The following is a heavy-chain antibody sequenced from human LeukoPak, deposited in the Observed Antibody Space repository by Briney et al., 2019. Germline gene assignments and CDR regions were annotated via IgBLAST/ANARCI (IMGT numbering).Heavy chain of an antibody. D-gene: IGHD2-15*01. Sequence: PSETLSLTCAVYGGSFNNYYWSWIRQPPGKGLEWIGEINHSGSTNYNPSLKSRVTISVDKSKNKFSLKLSSVTAADTAVYYCARAPGGYCSGGSCYSRYFQHWGQGTLVTVSS. CDR3: ARAPGGYCSGGSCYSRYFQH. J-gene: IGHJ1*01. V-gene: IGHV4-34*01. CDR2: INHSGST. CDR1: GGSFNNYY.